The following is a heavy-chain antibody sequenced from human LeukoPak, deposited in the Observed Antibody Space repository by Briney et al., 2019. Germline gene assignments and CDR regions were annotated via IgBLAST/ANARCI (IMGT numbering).Heavy chain of an antibody. D-gene: IGHD4-11*01. V-gene: IGHV1-18*01. CDR2: ISAYNGST. CDR3: ARVGDDDYSNYLIDY. Sequence: ASVKVSCKASGYTFTSYGISWVRQAPGQGLEWMGWISAYNGSTNYSQKLQGRVIMTTDTSTSTAYMELTSLRFDDTAVYYCARVGDDDYSNYLIDYWGQGTLVTVSS. CDR1: GYTFTSYG. J-gene: IGHJ4*02.